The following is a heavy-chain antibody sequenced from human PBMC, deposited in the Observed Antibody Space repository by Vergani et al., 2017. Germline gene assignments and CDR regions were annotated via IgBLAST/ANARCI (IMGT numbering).Heavy chain of an antibody. CDR3: AKGPTVATAGDCWYFDL. D-gene: IGHD4-17*01. CDR1: GFTFSSYA. CDR2: ISGSGGST. J-gene: IGHJ2*01. Sequence: EVQLLESGGGLVQPGGSLRLSCAASGFTFSSYAMSWVRQAPGKGLEWVSGISGSGGSTYYADSVKGRSTISTDNSKNTLYLQMNSLRAEDTAVCYCAKGPTVATAGDCWYFDLWGRGTLVTVSS. V-gene: IGHV3-23*01.